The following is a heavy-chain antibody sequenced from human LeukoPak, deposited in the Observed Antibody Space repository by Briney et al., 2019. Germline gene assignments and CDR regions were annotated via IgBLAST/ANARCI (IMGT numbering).Heavy chain of an antibody. CDR3: AREEVRGVIINFDY. Sequence: GASVKVSCKASGYTFTGYYIHWVRQAPGQGLEWMGWINPNSGGTNYAQKFQGRVTMTRDTSITTAYMELSRLTSDDTAVYYCAREEVRGVIINFDYWGQGTLVTVSS. J-gene: IGHJ4*02. V-gene: IGHV1-2*02. D-gene: IGHD3-10*01. CDR2: INPNSGGT. CDR1: GYTFTGYY.